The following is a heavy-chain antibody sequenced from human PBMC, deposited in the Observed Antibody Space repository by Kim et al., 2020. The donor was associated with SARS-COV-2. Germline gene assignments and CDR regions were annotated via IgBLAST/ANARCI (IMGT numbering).Heavy chain of an antibody. Sequence: GGSLRLSCAASGFTFSSYDMHWVRQATGKGLEWVSAIGTAGDTYYPGSVKGRFTISRENAKNSLYLQMNSLRAGDTAVYYCARDRGGYGDYAGGGMDVWGQGTTVTVSS. V-gene: IGHV3-13*01. CDR2: IGTAGDT. J-gene: IGHJ6*02. CDR1: GFTFSSYD. D-gene: IGHD4-17*01. CDR3: ARDRGGYGDYAGGGMDV.